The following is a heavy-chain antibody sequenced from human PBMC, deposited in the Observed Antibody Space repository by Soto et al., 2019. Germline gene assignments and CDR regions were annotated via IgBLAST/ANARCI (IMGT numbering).Heavy chain of an antibody. J-gene: IGHJ4*02. CDR3: ATMGTPATGLYYFDN. CDR2: MSYSGTT. Sequence: QVQLQESGPGLVKPSQTLSLTCTVSGGSISSGNYYWSWIRQPPGKGLEWIGFMSYSGTTSYNASLKSRVTISVDTFKSQFSLNLSFVTAADTAVYYCATMGTPATGLYYFDNWGQGTLVTVSS. CDR1: GGSISSGNYY. D-gene: IGHD1-7*01. V-gene: IGHV4-30-4*01.